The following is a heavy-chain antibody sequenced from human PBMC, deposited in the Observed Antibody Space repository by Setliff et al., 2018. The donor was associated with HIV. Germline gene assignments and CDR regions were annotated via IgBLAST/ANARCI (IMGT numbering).Heavy chain of an antibody. CDR2: IYYSGST. V-gene: IGHV4-39*01. CDR3: ARHGGYYDFWSGYRGTNWFDP. CDR1: GGSISSSSYY. Sequence: SETLSLTCTVSGGSISSSSYYWGWIRQPPGKGLEWIGSIYYSGSTYYNPSLKSRVTISVDTSKNQFSLKLSSVTAADAAVYYCARHGGYYDFWSGYRGTNWFDPWGQGTLVTVSS. D-gene: IGHD3-3*01. J-gene: IGHJ5*02.